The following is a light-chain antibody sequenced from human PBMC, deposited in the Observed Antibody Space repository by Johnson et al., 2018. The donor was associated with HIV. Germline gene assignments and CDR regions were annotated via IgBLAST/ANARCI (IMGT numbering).Light chain of an antibody. CDR1: VSNIESYF. CDR3: GTWVCSLGVV. V-gene: IGLV1-51*02. J-gene: IGLJ1*01. CDR2: EDN. Sequence: QPVLTQPPSVSAAPGQTVNISCSGNVSNIESYFVSWYHQLPGAAPTLLIYEDNKRPSGIPDRFSGSKSGATATLGITGLQTGDEADYYCGTWVCSLGVVFGTGTKVTVL.